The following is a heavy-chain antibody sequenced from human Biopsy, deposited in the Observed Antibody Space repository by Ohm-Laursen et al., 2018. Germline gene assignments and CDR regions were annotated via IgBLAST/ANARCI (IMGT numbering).Heavy chain of an antibody. Sequence: SDTLSLTCTVSGDSISSDYYWTWIRQPPGKRLEWIGNIYYSGSTNFNPSLQSRVTISVDTSKNQFSLKLSSVTAADTAVYFCARGSSYGYDFDYWGQGTLVAVSS. J-gene: IGHJ4*02. CDR1: GDSISSDYY. CDR3: ARGSSYGYDFDY. CDR2: IYYSGST. D-gene: IGHD5-18*01. V-gene: IGHV4-61*01.